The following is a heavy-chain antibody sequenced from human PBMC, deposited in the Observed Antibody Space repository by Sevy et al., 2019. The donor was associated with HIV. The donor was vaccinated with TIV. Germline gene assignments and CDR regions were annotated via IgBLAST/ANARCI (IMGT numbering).Heavy chain of an antibody. V-gene: IGHV4-39*01. J-gene: IGHJ4*02. D-gene: IGHD3-16*01. CDR3: ARHRFACSYSAFDY. Sequence: SETLSLTCTVSGGYISTSDFYWGWIRQSPGKGLEWIGNVFNSGISYYNPSLKSRLTICVDTSKNQFSLSVNSVTAADTAVYYCARHRFACSYSAFDYWGQRTLVTVSS. CDR1: GGYISTSDFY. CDR2: VFNSGIS.